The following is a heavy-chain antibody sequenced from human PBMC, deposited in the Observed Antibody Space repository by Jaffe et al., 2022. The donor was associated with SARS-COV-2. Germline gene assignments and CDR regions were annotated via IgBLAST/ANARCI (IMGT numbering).Heavy chain of an antibody. V-gene: IGHV3-30-3*01. CDR2: ISYDGSNK. D-gene: IGHD6-6*01. CDR3: AGGIAARRNYYYYYGMDV. CDR1: GFTFSSYA. J-gene: IGHJ6*02. Sequence: QVQLVESGGGVVQPGRSLRLSCAASGFTFSSYAMHWVRQAPGKGLEWVAVISYDGSNKYYADSVKGRFTISRDNSKNTLYLQMNSLRAEDTAVYYCAGGIAARRNYYYYYGMDVWGQGTTVTVSS.